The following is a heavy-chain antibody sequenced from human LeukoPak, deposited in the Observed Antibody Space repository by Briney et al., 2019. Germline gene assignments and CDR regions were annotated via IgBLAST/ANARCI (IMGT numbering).Heavy chain of an antibody. Sequence: PGGSLRLSCAASGFNFRSYWMSWVRQAPGKGLEGVANIRQDGGEEYYVDSVKGRFSISREHAKNSLYLQMDSLRDEDTAVYYCARGGMVRGVNFDYWGQGTLVTVSS. CDR2: IRQDGGEE. J-gene: IGHJ4*02. V-gene: IGHV3-7*01. CDR3: ARGGMVRGVNFDY. D-gene: IGHD3-10*01. CDR1: GFNFRSYW.